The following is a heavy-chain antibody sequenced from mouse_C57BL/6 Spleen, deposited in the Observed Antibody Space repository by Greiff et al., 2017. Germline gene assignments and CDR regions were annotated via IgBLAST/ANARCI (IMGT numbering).Heavy chain of an antibody. CDR2: INPSNGGT. V-gene: IGHV1-53*01. J-gene: IGHJ1*03. CDR3: ARDYGHWYFDV. D-gene: IGHD1-1*01. CDR1: GYTFTSYW. Sequence: QVHVKQPGTELVKPGASVKLSCKASGYTFTSYWMHWVKQRPGQGLEWIGNINPSNGGTNYNEKFKSKATLTVDKSSSTAYMQLSSLTSEDSAVYYCARDYGHWYFDVWGTGTTVTVSS.